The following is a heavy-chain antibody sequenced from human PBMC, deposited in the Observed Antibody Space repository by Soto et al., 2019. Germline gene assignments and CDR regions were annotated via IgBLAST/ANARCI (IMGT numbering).Heavy chain of an antibody. Sequence: ASVKVSCKASGYTFTSYAMHWVRQAPGQRLEWMGWINAGNGNTKYSQKFQGRVTITRDTSASTAYMELSSLRSEDTAVYYCASEREFRDDYSRPYYYYGMDVWGQGTTVTVSS. CDR2: INAGNGNT. D-gene: IGHD4-4*01. CDR1: GYTFTSYA. CDR3: ASEREFRDDYSRPYYYYGMDV. V-gene: IGHV1-3*01. J-gene: IGHJ6*02.